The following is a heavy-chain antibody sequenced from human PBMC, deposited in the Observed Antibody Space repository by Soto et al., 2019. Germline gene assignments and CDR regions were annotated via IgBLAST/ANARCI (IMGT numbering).Heavy chain of an antibody. D-gene: IGHD2-8*02. CDR3: ARDGSTGSSDKSYFDP. V-gene: IGHV4-31*01. Sequence: SETLSLSCTVSGDSIISGGYYWSWIRQHPEKGLEWVGYIHPNGNAYSNPSLESLVTMSVDTSKNQFFLNLTSVTAADTAVYYCARDGSTGSSDKSYFDPWGQVTPVT. J-gene: IGHJ5*02. CDR1: GDSIISGGYY. CDR2: IHPNGNA.